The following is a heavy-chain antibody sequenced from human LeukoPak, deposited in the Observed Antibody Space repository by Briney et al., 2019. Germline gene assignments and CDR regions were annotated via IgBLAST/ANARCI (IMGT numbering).Heavy chain of an antibody. V-gene: IGHV3-43D*03. D-gene: IGHD1-1*01. Sequence: HPGGSLRLPCAASGFTFDDYAMHWVRQAPGKGLEWVSLISWDGGSTYYADSVKGRFTISRDNSKNSLYLQMNSLRAEDTALYYCAKSDERDRYYYYYYYMDVWGKGTTVTVSS. CDR2: ISWDGGST. J-gene: IGHJ6*03. CDR3: AKSDERDRYYYYYYYMDV. CDR1: GFTFDDYA.